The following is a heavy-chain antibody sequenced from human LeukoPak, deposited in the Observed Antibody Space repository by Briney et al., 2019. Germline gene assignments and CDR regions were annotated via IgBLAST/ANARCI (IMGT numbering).Heavy chain of an antibody. CDR3: ARASGPEIVVVIPLGY. CDR2: IIPIFGTA. Sequence: ASVKVSCKASGGTFSSYAISWVRQAPGQGLEWMGGIIPIFGTANYAQKFQGRVTITTDESTSTAYMELSSLRSEDTAVYYCARASGPEIVVVIPLGYWGQGTLVTVSS. D-gene: IGHD3-22*01. V-gene: IGHV1-69*05. CDR1: GGTFSSYA. J-gene: IGHJ4*02.